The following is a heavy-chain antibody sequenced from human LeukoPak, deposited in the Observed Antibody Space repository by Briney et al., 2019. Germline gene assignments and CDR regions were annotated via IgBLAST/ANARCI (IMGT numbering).Heavy chain of an antibody. V-gene: IGHV3-23*01. CDR2: ISGSGGST. J-gene: IGHJ5*02. CDR3: AKDSSGYYRPFWFDG. CDR1: GFTFSSYA. D-gene: IGHD3-22*01. Sequence: GGSLRLSCAASGFTFSSYAMSWVRQAPGKGLEGVSAISGSGGSTYYAASVKGRFTISRDNSKNTLYLQMNSLRAEDTAVYYCAKDSSGYYRPFWFDGWGQGTLVTVS.